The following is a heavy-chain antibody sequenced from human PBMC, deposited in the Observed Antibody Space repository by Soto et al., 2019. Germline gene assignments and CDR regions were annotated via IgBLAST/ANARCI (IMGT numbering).Heavy chain of an antibody. CDR1: DFTFRSYG. CDR3: VRDLDHHSGYFPFWGGFYP. V-gene: IGHV3-33*08. J-gene: IGHJ5*02. Sequence: QVYLVESGGGVVQPGRSLRLSCAASDFTFRSYGMHWVRQTPGKGLEWVAVIFFDGSQKYYADSVKGRFTISRDNSNNTLCLQMNSLRVDDTAIYYCVRDLDHHSGYFPFWGGFYPWCQGTQVTVSA. CDR2: IFFDGSQK. D-gene: IGHD3-3*01.